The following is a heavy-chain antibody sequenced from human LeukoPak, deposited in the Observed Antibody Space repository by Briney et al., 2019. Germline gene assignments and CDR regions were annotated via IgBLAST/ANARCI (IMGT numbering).Heavy chain of an antibody. CDR2: IFFTGTT. J-gene: IGHJ4*02. Sequence: SETLSLTCTVSGGSISPLYWSWIRQPPGKGLEFIGYIFFTGTTNYNPSLKSRVTLSVDTSKNQFSLKLSSVTPADTAVYYCARGGVAAKYCFDYWGQGTLVTVSS. D-gene: IGHD3-10*01. V-gene: IGHV4-59*11. CDR1: GGSISPLY. CDR3: ARGGVAAKYCFDY.